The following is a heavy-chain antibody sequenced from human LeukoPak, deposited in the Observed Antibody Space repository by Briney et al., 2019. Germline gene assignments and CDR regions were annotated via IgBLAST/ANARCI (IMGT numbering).Heavy chain of an antibody. D-gene: IGHD2-15*01. CDR3: ARGIVVPGIDY. Sequence: PGGSLRLSCAAFGFTFSTYWMNWVRQAPGKGLEWVANIKQDGSEKYYVDSVKGRFVVSRDNAKNSLYLQMNSLGAEDTAVYYCARGIVVPGIDYWGQGTLVTVSS. CDR1: GFTFSTYW. CDR2: IKQDGSEK. V-gene: IGHV3-7*01. J-gene: IGHJ4*02.